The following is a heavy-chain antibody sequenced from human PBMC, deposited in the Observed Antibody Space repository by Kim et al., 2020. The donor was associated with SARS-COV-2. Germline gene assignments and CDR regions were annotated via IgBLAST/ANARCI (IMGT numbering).Heavy chain of an antibody. D-gene: IGHD2-15*01. Sequence: GGSLRLSCAASGFTFDDYAMHWVRQAPGKGLEWVSGISWNSGSIGYADSVKGRFTISRDNAKNSLYLQMNSLRAEDTALYYCAKDMDCSGGSCRTGRTYYYYGMDVWGQGTTVTVSS. CDR2: ISWNSGSI. CDR1: GFTFDDYA. CDR3: AKDMDCSGGSCRTGRTYYYYGMDV. V-gene: IGHV3-9*01. J-gene: IGHJ6*02.